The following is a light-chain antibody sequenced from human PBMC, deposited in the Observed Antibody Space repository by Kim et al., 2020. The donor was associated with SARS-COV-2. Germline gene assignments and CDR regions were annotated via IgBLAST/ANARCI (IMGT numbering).Light chain of an antibody. V-gene: IGLV2-14*03. CDR3: SSFTTRSTLV. Sequence: NNSNIVSYTHVSRHQKHPGKAPTPMIYDVNKRPPGISSSFSGSKSGNTASLNISGLQAEDEADYYCSSFTTRSTLVFGGGTQLTVL. CDR1: NSNIVSYTH. CDR2: DVN. J-gene: IGLJ3*02.